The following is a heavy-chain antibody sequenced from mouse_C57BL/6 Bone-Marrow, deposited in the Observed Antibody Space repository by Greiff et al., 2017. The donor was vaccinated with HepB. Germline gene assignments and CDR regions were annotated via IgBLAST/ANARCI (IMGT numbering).Heavy chain of an antibody. D-gene: IGHD1-1*02. Sequence: VQLQESGPGLVQPSQSLSITCTVSGFSLTSYGVHWVRQSPGKGLEWLGVIWSGRSTDYNAAFISRLSISKDNSKSQVFFKMNSLQADDTAIYYCARGWRLGYWGQGTTLTVSS. CDR2: IWSGRST. CDR3: ARGWRLGY. V-gene: IGHV2-2*01. CDR1: GFSLTSYG. J-gene: IGHJ2*01.